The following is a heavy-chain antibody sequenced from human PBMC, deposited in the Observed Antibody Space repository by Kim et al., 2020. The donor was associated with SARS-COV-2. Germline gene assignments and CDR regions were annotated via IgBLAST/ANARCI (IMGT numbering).Heavy chain of an antibody. V-gene: IGHV3-74*01. CDR2: IKSDGSNI. Sequence: GGSLRLSCAASGFFFSSYRMHWVRQAPGKGLVWVSDIKSDGSNIHYADSVKGRFTISRDNTKNTLYLQMNSLRPEDTALYHCARDLRGSGRDGELDFWGQGTLITVSS. D-gene: IGHD3-10*01. CDR1: GFFFSSYR. J-gene: IGHJ4*02. CDR3: ARDLRGSGRDGELDF.